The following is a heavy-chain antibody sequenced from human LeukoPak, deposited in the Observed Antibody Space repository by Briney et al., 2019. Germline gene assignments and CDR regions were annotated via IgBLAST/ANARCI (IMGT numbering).Heavy chain of an antibody. V-gene: IGHV3-21*04. D-gene: IGHD1-14*01. Sequence: GVLRLSCAASGFTFSSYSMNWVRQAPGKGLEWVSSISSSGSTIYYADSVKGRFTISRDNAKNSLYLQMNSLRAEDTAVYYCARKGTDYYPGYGMDVWGQGTTVTVSS. J-gene: IGHJ6*02. CDR1: GFTFSSYS. CDR2: ISSSGSTI. CDR3: ARKGTDYYPGYGMDV.